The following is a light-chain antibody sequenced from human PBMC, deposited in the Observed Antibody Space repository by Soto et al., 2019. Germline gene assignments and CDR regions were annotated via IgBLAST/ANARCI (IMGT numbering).Light chain of an antibody. Sequence: DIQMTQSPSTLSASEGDRVTFTCRASQSIRKSLAWYQQKPGKAPKLLIYDASSLESGVPSRLSGSGSGTEFTQTISSLQPDDFATYYCQQYNDYSLPFGQGPKGEI. CDR2: DAS. CDR1: QSIRKS. J-gene: IGKJ1*01. CDR3: QQYNDYSLP. V-gene: IGKV1-5*01.